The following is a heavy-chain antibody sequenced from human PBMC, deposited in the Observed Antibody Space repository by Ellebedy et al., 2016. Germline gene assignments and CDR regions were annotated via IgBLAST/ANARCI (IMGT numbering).Heavy chain of an antibody. CDR2: ISWNSGSI. CDR3: AKAYYYDSSGYYYSGDY. Sequence: SLKISCAASGFTFDDYAMHWVRQAPGKGLEWVSGISWNSGSIGYADSVKGRFTISRDNAKNSLYLQMNSLRAEDTALYYCAKAYYYDSSGYYYSGDYWGQGTLVTVSS. D-gene: IGHD3-22*01. V-gene: IGHV3-9*01. J-gene: IGHJ4*02. CDR1: GFTFDDYA.